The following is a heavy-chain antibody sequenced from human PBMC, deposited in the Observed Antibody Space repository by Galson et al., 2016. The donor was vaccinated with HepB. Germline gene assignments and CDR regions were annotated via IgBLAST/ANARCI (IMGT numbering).Heavy chain of an antibody. V-gene: IGHV3-9*01. CDR3: AKSRGDFVGNDGFDF. J-gene: IGHJ3*01. CDR1: GFKFDDYA. CDR2: ISWNGITI. Sequence: SLRLSCAASGFKFDDYAMHWVRQAPGKGLAWVSGISWNGITIGYADSVKGRFTISRDSAKNSLYLQMTSLRPEDAALYYCAKSRGDFVGNDGFDFWGHGTMVTVSS. D-gene: IGHD2-21*02.